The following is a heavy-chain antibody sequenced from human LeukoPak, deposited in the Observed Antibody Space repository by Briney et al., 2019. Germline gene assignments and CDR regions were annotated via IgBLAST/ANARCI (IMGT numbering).Heavy chain of an antibody. CDR2: INPNSGGT. D-gene: IGHD3-9*01. CDR3: ARTGYYPYYYYMDV. CDR1: GYTFTGYY. J-gene: IGHJ6*03. Sequence: ASVRVSCKASGYTFTGYYMHWVRQAPGQGLEWMGWINPNSGGTNYAQKFQGRVTITRDTSISTAYMELSRLRSDDTAVYYCARTGYYPYYYYMDVWGKGTTVTVSS. V-gene: IGHV1-2*02.